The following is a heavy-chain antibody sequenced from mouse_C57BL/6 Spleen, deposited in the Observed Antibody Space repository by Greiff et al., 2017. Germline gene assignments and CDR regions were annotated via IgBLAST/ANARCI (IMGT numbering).Heavy chain of an antibody. CDR3: AIPDCYGSSYGDFEV. CDR1: GYTFTSYW. V-gene: IGHV1-74*01. CDR2: IHPSDRDT. D-gene: IGHD1-1*01. J-gene: IGHJ1*03. Sequence: QVQLQQPGAELVKPGASVKVSCKASGYTFTSYWMHWVKQRPGQGLEWIGRIHPSDRDTNYNQKFKGQAPLPVDKSSSTACMQRSRLTSEDSAVDYCAIPDCYGSSYGDFEVWGTGTTVTVAA.